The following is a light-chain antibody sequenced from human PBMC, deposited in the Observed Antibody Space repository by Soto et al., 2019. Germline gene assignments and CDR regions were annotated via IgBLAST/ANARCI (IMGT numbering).Light chain of an antibody. CDR2: AVS. V-gene: IGLV2-11*01. Sequence: QSALTQPRSVSGSPGQSVTISCTGTSSDVGGYNFVTWYQQHPDKAPKLLIYAVSKRPSGVPDHFSGSKSGNTASLTISGLQAEEEADYYCCSYAGNAYVFGTGTKVTVL. CDR3: CSYAGNAYV. J-gene: IGLJ1*01. CDR1: SSDVGGYNF.